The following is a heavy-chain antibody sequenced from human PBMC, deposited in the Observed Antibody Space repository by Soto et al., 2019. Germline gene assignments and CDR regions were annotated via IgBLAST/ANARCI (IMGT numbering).Heavy chain of an antibody. CDR3: AREDGSGWYGYFDY. Sequence: GASVKVSCKASGYTFTSYGISWVRQAPGQGLEWMGWISAYNGNTNYAQKLQGRVTMTTDTSTSTAYMELRSLRSGDTAVYYCAREDGSGWYGYFDYWGQGTLVTVSS. V-gene: IGHV1-18*04. CDR1: GYTFTSYG. CDR2: ISAYNGNT. J-gene: IGHJ4*02. D-gene: IGHD6-19*01.